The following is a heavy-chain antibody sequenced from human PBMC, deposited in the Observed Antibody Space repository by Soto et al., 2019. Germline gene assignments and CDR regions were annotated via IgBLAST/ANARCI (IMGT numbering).Heavy chain of an antibody. CDR3: ARVLAADGA. V-gene: IGHV1-3*01. CDR2: INAGSGNT. J-gene: IGHJ5*02. CDR1: GYTFTHYA. Sequence: QVQLVQSGAEVKKPGASVKVSCTASGYTFTHYAIHLVRHAPGQRLEWMGFINAGSGNTKYSQPFQGRLTFTKDTSASTAYRDLSSLRSEDMVISYCARVLAADGAWGPGTLVTVSS. D-gene: IGHD6-13*01.